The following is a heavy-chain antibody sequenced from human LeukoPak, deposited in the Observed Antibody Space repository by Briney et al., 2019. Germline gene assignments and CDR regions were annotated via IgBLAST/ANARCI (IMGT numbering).Heavy chain of an antibody. J-gene: IGHJ4*02. Sequence: GGSLRLSCAASGFTFSSYSMNWVRQAPGKGLEWVSFISSGSSTIYYADSVKGRFTISRDNAKNSLYLQMNSLRAEDTAVYYCASNIVVTPDSRDYWAREPWSPSPQ. CDR1: GFTFSSYS. CDR2: ISSGSSTI. CDR3: ASNIVVTPDSRDY. D-gene: IGHD5-12*01. V-gene: IGHV3-48*01.